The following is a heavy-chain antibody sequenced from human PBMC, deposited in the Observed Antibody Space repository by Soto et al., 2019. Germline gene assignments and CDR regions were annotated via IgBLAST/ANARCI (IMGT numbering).Heavy chain of an antibody. D-gene: IGHD3-10*01. V-gene: IGHV1-18*01. CDR2: ISANNGKT. Sequence: QVQLVQSGAEVKKPGASVKVSCKASGYTFTNYGISWARQAPGQGLEWMGWISANNGKTNYAQNVQGRVTMTTDTSPTTAYMERRSLSSDDTAIYYCARDPDYYGSGSYFDLWGRGTLVTVSS. CDR3: ARDPDYYGSGSYFDL. J-gene: IGHJ2*01. CDR1: GYTFTNYG.